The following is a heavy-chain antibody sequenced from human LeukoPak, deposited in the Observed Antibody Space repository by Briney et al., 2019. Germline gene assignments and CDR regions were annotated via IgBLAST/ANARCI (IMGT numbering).Heavy chain of an antibody. Sequence: GGSLRLSCGASGSTFNNCGMSWVRQAPGKGLEWVSAISGSGSSTYYADSVKGRFTVSRDNSKITLYLQMQSLRAEDTAVYYCARGPIPYIPFDYWGQGALVTVSS. CDR1: GSTFNNCG. D-gene: IGHD2-21*01. CDR2: ISGSGSST. CDR3: ARGPIPYIPFDY. V-gene: IGHV3-23*01. J-gene: IGHJ4*02.